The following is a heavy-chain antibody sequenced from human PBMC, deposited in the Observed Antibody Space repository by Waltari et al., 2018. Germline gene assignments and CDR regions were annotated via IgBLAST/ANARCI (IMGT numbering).Heavy chain of an antibody. Sequence: QVQLAESGGGVVKPGRSLRRSCAASGFTFSSYGMHWVRQAPGKGLEWVAVISYDGSNKYYADSVKGRFTISRDNSKNTLYLQMNSLRAEDTAVYYCAKGRYGSGSWGQGTLVTVSS. CDR2: ISYDGSNK. CDR3: AKGRYGSGS. J-gene: IGHJ5*02. D-gene: IGHD3-10*01. CDR1: GFTFSSYG. V-gene: IGHV3-30*18.